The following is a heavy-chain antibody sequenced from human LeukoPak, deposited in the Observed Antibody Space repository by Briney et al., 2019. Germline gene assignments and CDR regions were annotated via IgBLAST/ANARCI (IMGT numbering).Heavy chain of an antibody. CDR3: ARDKLGVVITYYYYYGMDV. CDR2: ISSSGSTI. V-gene: IGHV3-48*03. CDR1: GFTFSSYE. Sequence: GGSLRLSCAASGFTFSSYEMNWVRQAPGKGLEWVSYISSSGSTIYYADSVKGRFTISRDNAKNSLYLQMNSLRAEDTAVYYCARDKLGVVITYYYYYGMDVWGQGTTVTVSS. D-gene: IGHD3-3*01. J-gene: IGHJ6*02.